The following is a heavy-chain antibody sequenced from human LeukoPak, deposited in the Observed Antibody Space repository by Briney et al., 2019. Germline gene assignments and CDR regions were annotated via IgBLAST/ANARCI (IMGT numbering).Heavy chain of an antibody. CDR1: GGSISSGDYY. Sequence: SETLSLTCTVSGGSISSGDYYWSWIRQPPGKGLEWIGYIYYSGSTYYNPSLKSRVTISVDTSKNQFSLKLSSVTAADTAVYYCALSSGNLGYYFDYWGQGTLVTVSS. D-gene: IGHD3-22*01. CDR2: IYYSGST. CDR3: ALSSGNLGYYFDY. V-gene: IGHV4-30-4*01. J-gene: IGHJ4*02.